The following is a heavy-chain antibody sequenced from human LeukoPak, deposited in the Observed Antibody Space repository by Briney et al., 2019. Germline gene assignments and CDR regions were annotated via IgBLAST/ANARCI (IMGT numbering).Heavy chain of an antibody. CDR1: GSTFSSYS. D-gene: IGHD6-13*01. Sequence: GGSLRLSCAASGSTFSSYSMNWVRQAPGKGLEWVSYISSSSSTIYYADSVKGRFTISRDNAKNSLYLQMNSLRAEDTAVYYCATFIAAAGTGAFDIWGQGTMVTVSS. J-gene: IGHJ3*02. CDR3: ATFIAAAGTGAFDI. V-gene: IGHV3-48*01. CDR2: ISSSSSTI.